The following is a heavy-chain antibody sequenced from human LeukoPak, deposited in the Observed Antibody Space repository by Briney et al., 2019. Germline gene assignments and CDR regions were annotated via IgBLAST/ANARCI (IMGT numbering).Heavy chain of an antibody. J-gene: IGHJ4*02. Sequence: GILRLSCAASGFTFSGSEMNWVRQAPGKGLEWVSGISSSGGSIYYADSVQGRFTISRDNAKKSLHLQMNSLRADDTAVYYCAAAGFDYWGQGTLVTVSS. V-gene: IGHV3-48*03. CDR3: AAAGFDY. CDR1: GFTFSGSE. CDR2: ISSSGGSI.